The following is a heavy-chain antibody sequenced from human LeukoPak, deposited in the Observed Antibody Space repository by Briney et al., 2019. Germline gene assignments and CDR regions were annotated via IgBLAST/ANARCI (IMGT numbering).Heavy chain of an antibody. CDR2: ITPYHGNR. D-gene: IGHD4-17*01. V-gene: IGHV1-18*01. CDR3: ATEGGWQPTDYGDNVY. CDR1: GHTFTNYG. Sequence: ASVKVSCKASGHTFTNYGITWVRQAPGQGLEWMGWITPYHGNRNYAQKFQGRVTMTADTSTSTVYMELRSLKSDDTAVYYCATEGGWQPTDYGDNVYWGQGTLVTVSS. J-gene: IGHJ4*02.